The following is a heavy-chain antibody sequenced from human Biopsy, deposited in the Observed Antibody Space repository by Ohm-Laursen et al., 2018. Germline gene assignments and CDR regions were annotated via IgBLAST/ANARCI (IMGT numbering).Heavy chain of an antibody. Sequence: SETLSLTCPVSGGSISNNNCYWGWIRQPPGKGLEWIGSIFYRGSTHYKPSLKSRVNISVDTSKNQFSLKLNSVTAADTAVYYCARDYDTSGYYYVSWGQGTLVTVSS. D-gene: IGHD3-22*01. J-gene: IGHJ5*02. CDR1: GGSISNNNCY. CDR2: IFYRGST. V-gene: IGHV4-39*01. CDR3: ARDYDTSGYYYVS.